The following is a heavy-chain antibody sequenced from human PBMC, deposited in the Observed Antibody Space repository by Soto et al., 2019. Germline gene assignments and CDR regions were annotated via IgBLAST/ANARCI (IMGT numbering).Heavy chain of an antibody. CDR1: GFTLSSYA. V-gene: IGHV3-30*04. Sequence: QVQLVESGGGVVQPGRSLRLSCAASGFTLSSYAMHWVRQAPGKGLEWVAVISYDGSNEYYADSVKGRFTISRDNSKNTLYLQMIRLRAEDTAVYYCARDRGYSYGFDYWGQGILVTVSS. CDR3: ARDRGYSYGFDY. J-gene: IGHJ4*02. CDR2: ISYDGSNE. D-gene: IGHD5-18*01.